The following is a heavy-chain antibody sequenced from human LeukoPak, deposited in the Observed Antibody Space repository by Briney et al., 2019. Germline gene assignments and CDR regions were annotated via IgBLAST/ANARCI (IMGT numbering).Heavy chain of an antibody. V-gene: IGHV3-15*01. Sequence: GALRLPFSASGFTFSNPWMSLVRQAPRKGPELVGRIKSKTDGGTTDYAAPVKGRFTISRDDSKNTLYLQMNSLKTEDTAVYYCTTEDIVLMVYASSTFDYWGQGTLVTVSS. CDR2: IKSKTDGGTT. D-gene: IGHD2-8*01. J-gene: IGHJ4*02. CDR3: TTEDIVLMVYASSTFDY. CDR1: GFTFSNPW.